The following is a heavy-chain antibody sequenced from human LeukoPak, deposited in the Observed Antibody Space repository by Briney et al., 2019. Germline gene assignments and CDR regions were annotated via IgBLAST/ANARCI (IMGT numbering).Heavy chain of an antibody. J-gene: IGHJ4*02. CDR2: IWPDGSKK. CDR3: AKISSSAESNFDY. CDR1: GFTFSTYA. Sequence: GRSLRLSCAASGFTFSTYAMHWVRQAPGKGLEWVAFIWPDGSKKYYADSVKGRFAISRENSKNTVYLQMNDLRPEDTALYFCAKISSSAESNFDYCGQGTLLTVSS. V-gene: IGHV3-33*06. D-gene: IGHD6-25*01.